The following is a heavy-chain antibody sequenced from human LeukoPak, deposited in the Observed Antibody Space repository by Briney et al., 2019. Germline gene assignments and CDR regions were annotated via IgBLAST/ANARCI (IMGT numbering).Heavy chain of an antibody. CDR3: AKLGITMSGGV. CDR2: ISSSGSTI. V-gene: IGHV3-48*03. D-gene: IGHD3-10*02. J-gene: IGHJ6*04. Sequence: QPGGSLRLSCAASGFTLSSCVINWVRHGPGEGVEWGSYISSSGSTIYYADSVKGRFTISRDNATNSLYLHMNSLRAQGTAVYYFAKLGITMSGGVWGKGPTVTISS. CDR1: GFTLSSCV.